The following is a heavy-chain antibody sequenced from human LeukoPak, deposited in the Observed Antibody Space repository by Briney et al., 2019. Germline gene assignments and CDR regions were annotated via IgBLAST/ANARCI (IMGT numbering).Heavy chain of an antibody. CDR2: ISYDGSNK. CDR3: SREYFDWSRNYYYGMDV. J-gene: IGHJ6*02. V-gene: IGHV3-33*01. CDR1: GFTFNNYG. Sequence: GRSLRLSCAASGFTFNNYGMHWVRQAPGKGLEWMALISYDGSNKYYADSVKGRFTISRDNSKNTLYLQMNSLRAEDTAVYYCSREYFDWSRNYYYGMDVWGQGTTVTVSS. D-gene: IGHD3-9*01.